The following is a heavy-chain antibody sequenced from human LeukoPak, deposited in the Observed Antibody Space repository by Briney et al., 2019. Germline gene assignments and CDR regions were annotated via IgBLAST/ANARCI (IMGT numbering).Heavy chain of an antibody. J-gene: IGHJ6*03. CDR2: IQYDGTKK. CDR3: AKNILTMTMDYMDV. Sequence: PGGSLRLSCAASGFNFRNYGIHWVRQAPGKGLEWVTFIQYDGTKKYYADSVKGRFTISRDNSKSTLYLQMNSLRPEDTALYYCAKNILTMTMDYMDVWGKGTTVTVSS. CDR1: GFNFRNYG. D-gene: IGHD4/OR15-4a*01. V-gene: IGHV3-30*02.